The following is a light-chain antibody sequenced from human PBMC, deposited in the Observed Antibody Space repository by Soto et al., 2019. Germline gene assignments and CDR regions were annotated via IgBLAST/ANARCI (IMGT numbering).Light chain of an antibody. CDR3: TSFSTGSSYVI. V-gene: IGLV2-14*01. J-gene: IGLJ2*01. CDR1: SSHVGNYKY. Sequence: QSALTQPASVSGSPGQSIPISCTGTSSHVGNYKYVSWYQAHPDKDPILIIYQFTNRPSGVSKRFSGSKSGNTASLTISGLQAEDEDDYYCTSFSTGSSYVIFGGGTKVTGL. CDR2: QFT.